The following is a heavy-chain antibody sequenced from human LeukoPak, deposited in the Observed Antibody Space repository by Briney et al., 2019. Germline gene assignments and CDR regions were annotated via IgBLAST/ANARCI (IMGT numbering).Heavy chain of an antibody. D-gene: IGHD3-10*01. CDR3: ARGPGVGYYYYYYGMDV. CDR1: GGSISSSSYY. Sequence: TSETLSLTCTVSGGSISSSSYYWGWIRQPPGKGLEWIGSIYYSGSTYYNPSLKSRVTISVDTSKNQFSLKLSSVTAADTAVYYCARGPGVGYYYYYYGMDVWGQGTTVTVSS. V-gene: IGHV4-39*01. J-gene: IGHJ6*02. CDR2: IYYSGST.